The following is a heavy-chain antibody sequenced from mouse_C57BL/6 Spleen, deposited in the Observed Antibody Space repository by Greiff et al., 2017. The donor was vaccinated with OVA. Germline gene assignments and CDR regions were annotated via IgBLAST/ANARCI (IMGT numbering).Heavy chain of an antibody. J-gene: IGHJ3*01. D-gene: IGHD2-5*01. CDR3: ARESPYSNYDGWFAY. Sequence: QVQLKESGPELVKPGASVKISCKASGYAFSSSWMNWVKQRPGKGLEWIGRIYPGDGDTNYNGKFKGKATLTADKSSSTAYMQLSSLTSEDSAVYSCARESPYSNYDGWFAYWGQGTLVTVSA. CDR1: GYAFSSSW. CDR2: IYPGDGDT. V-gene: IGHV1-82*01.